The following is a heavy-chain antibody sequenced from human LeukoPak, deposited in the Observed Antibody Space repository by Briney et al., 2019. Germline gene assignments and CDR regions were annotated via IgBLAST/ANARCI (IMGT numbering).Heavy chain of an antibody. CDR2: ISGRGDST. D-gene: IGHD3-22*01. Sequence: GGSLRLSCAASGFTFSNAWMTWVRQGPGKGLECVSSISGRGDSTYYVDSVKGRFSISRDNSKNTVFLQMNTLRAEDTAVYYCAKRRGYDSTGYYFTPYYFDYWGQGTLVTVSS. V-gene: IGHV3-23*01. CDR3: AKRRGYDSTGYYFTPYYFDY. CDR1: GFTFSNAW. J-gene: IGHJ4*02.